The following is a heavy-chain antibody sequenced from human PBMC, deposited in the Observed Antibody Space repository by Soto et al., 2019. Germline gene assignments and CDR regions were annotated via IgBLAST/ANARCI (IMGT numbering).Heavy chain of an antibody. CDR3: AKRSSSSTFDY. J-gene: IGHJ4*02. Sequence: GESLKISCATSGFTFSSYAMSWVRQAPGKGLEWVSVISGSDDSTYYADSVKGRFTISRDNSKNTLYLQMNSLRAEDTAVYYCAKRSSSSTFDYWGQGTLVTVSS. CDR1: GFTFSSYA. V-gene: IGHV3-23*01. D-gene: IGHD6-6*01. CDR2: ISGSDDST.